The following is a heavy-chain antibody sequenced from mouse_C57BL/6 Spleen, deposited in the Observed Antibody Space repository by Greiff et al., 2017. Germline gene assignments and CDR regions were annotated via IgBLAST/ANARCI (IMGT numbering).Heavy chain of an antibody. D-gene: IGHD2-4*01. CDR3: ARGYDYDFDY. Sequence: EVKLVESGGGLVKPGGSLKLSCAASGFTFSDYGMHWVRQAPEKGLEWVAYISSGSSTIYYADTVKGRFTISRDNAKNTLFLQMTSLRSEDTAMYYCARGYDYDFDYWGQGTTLTVSS. V-gene: IGHV5-17*01. CDR2: ISSGSSTI. CDR1: GFTFSDYG. J-gene: IGHJ2*01.